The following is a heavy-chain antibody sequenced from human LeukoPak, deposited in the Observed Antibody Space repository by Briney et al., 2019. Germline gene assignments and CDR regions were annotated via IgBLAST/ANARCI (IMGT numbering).Heavy chain of an antibody. V-gene: IGHV4-39*01. D-gene: IGHD1-1*01. CDR2: IYYHENT. CDR3: ARRAYSTAYWNHFDS. CDR1: GGSISSSTDY. Sequence: SESLSLTCTVSGGSISSSTDYWGWIRQAPGKGLEWIGSIYYHENTYYNSSLKSRVTISVDTSKNQFSLKLNSVTAADTAVYFCARRAYSTAYWNHFDSWGQGTLVTVSS. J-gene: IGHJ4*02.